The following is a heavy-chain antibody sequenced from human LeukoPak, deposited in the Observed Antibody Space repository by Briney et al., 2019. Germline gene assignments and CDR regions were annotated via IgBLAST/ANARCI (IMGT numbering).Heavy chain of an antibody. D-gene: IGHD2-15*01. Sequence: PGGSLRLSCAGSGFISDEYAMHWVRQAPGKGLEWVSGISWNSASIAYADSVKGRFTISRDNAKNLLFLQMTSLRAADTALYYCVKGHCSSSSCFPNYYYYMDVWGTGTTVTVSS. V-gene: IGHV3-9*02. J-gene: IGHJ6*03. CDR1: GFISDEYA. CDR3: VKGHCSSSSCFPNYYYYMDV. CDR2: ISWNSASI.